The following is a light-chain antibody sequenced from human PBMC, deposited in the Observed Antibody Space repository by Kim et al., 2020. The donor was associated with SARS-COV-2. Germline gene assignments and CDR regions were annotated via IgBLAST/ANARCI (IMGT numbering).Light chain of an antibody. Sequence: PRERAPLACRAIQGLSSSFVAWYQQKLGQAPRLLIFAASSRAAGTPDRFSGSGSGTDFTLTISRVEPDDFAVYYCQQFSTSPPAYTFGQGTKLEI. V-gene: IGKV3-20*01. CDR2: AAS. CDR3: QQFSTSPPAYT. CDR1: QGLSSSF. J-gene: IGKJ2*01.